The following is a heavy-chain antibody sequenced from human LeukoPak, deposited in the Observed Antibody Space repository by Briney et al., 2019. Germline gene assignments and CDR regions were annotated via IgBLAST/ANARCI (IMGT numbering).Heavy chain of an antibody. D-gene: IGHD4-17*01. CDR2: IYYSGST. V-gene: IGHV4-39*07. J-gene: IGHJ1*01. CDR1: GGSISGSSYY. Sequence: SETLSLTCTVSGGSISGSSYYWGWIRQPPGKGLEWIGSIYYSGSTYYNPSLKSRVTISVDRSKNQFSLKLSSVTAADTAVYYCARAAREDYDAFQHWGQGTLVTVSS. CDR3: ARAAREDYDAFQH.